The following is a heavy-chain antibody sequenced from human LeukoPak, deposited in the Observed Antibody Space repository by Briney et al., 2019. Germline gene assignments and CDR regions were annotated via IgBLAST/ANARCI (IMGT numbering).Heavy chain of an antibody. J-gene: IGHJ4*02. D-gene: IGHD3-22*01. CDR1: GFTFSDYA. CDR3: AKDIGLYYYDT. CDR2: ISGSGGIT. Sequence: GGSLRLSCAASGFTFSDYAMSWVRQAPGKGLEWVSVISGSGGITYYADSVKGRFTISRDNSKNTLYLQMNSLRAEDTAVYYCAKDIGLYYYDTWGQGTLVTVSS. V-gene: IGHV3-23*01.